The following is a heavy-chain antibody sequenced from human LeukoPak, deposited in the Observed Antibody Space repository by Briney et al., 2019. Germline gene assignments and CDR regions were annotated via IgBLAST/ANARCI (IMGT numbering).Heavy chain of an antibody. CDR3: ARGRYSSSINSMDV. Sequence: ASVKVSCKASGYTFTSNYIHWVRQAPGQGLEWMGMIYPRDGSTSYAQKFQGRVTITADESTSTAYMELSSLRSEDTAVYYCARGRYSSSINSMDVWGQGTTVTVSS. D-gene: IGHD6-6*01. CDR2: IYPRDGST. J-gene: IGHJ6*02. CDR1: GYTFTSNY. V-gene: IGHV1-46*01.